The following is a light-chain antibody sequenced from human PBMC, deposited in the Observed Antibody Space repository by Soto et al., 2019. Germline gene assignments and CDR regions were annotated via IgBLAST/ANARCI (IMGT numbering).Light chain of an antibody. V-gene: IGKV3-11*01. CDR2: DAS. J-gene: IGKJ4*01. Sequence: EIVLTQSPVTLSLSPGERATLSCRASQSVSSYLAWYQQKPGQAPRLLIYDASNRATGIPARFSGGGSGTDFTLTIDNLEPEDFATYYCQQANSFPLTFGGGTKVEI. CDR3: QQANSFPLT. CDR1: QSVSSY.